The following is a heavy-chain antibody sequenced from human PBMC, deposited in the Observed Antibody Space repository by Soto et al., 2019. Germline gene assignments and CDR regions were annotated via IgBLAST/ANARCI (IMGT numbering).Heavy chain of an antibody. V-gene: IGHV3-23*01. J-gene: IGHJ4*02. CDR1: GFTFNNYG. CDR3: AKKIGAVSGPHFDS. D-gene: IGHD3-22*01. Sequence: EVQLLESGGDLVQPGGSLRLSCAASGFTFNNYGMSWVRRAPGKGLEWVTAIRGSGGGTYYADSLKGRFTISRDNSKNMVYLQMTSLSAEDTAVYYCAKKIGAVSGPHFDSWGQGSLVTVSS. CDR2: IRGSGGGT.